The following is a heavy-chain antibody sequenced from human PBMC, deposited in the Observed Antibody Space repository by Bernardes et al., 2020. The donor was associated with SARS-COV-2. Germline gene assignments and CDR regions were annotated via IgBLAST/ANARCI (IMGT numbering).Heavy chain of an antibody. CDR1: GFTFSTYA. D-gene: IGHD3-3*01. J-gene: IGHJ3*01. V-gene: IGHV3-23*01. CDR3: EIVESGPHEGGDAFAC. Sequence: GGSLRLSCAASGFTFSTYAMNWFRQAPGKGLEWVSAVNSAGTTFYADSVRGRFTAARDNSRDTPYLQMSSLRSEDTAVYYCEIVESGPHEGGDAFACGSREKTVTVSS. CDR2: VNSAGTT.